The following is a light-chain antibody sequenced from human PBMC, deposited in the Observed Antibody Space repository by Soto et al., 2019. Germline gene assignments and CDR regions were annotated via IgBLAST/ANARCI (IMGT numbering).Light chain of an antibody. CDR3: RQSSDYPLT. CDR1: QRISNW. Sequence: DIQMTQSPSTLSASVGDRVTITCRASQRISNWLAWYQQKPGKAPKLLIYKASSLESGVPSRFSGSGSGTEFSLAISSLQPDDFATYYCRQSSDYPLTFGGGTKVEIK. V-gene: IGKV1-5*03. CDR2: KAS. J-gene: IGKJ4*01.